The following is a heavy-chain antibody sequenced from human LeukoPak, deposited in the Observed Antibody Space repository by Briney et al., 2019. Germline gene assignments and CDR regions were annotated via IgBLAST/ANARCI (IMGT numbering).Heavy chain of an antibody. V-gene: IGHV3-48*04. Sequence: GGSLRLSCAASGFTFSSYSMNWVRQAPGKGLEWVSYISSSSSTIYYADSVKGRFTISRDNAKNSLYLQMNSLRAEDTAVYYCARLDYGDYFRYFDYWGQGTLATVSS. D-gene: IGHD4-17*01. CDR2: ISSSSSTI. CDR1: GFTFSSYS. J-gene: IGHJ4*02. CDR3: ARLDYGDYFRYFDY.